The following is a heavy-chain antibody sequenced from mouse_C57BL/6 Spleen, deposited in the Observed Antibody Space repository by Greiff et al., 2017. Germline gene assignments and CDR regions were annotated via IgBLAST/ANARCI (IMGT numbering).Heavy chain of an antibody. CDR2: IYAGDGDT. D-gene: IGHD4-1*01. V-gene: IGHV1-80*01. CDR1: GYAFSSYW. CDR3: ASAGLTGTFYYAMDY. J-gene: IGHJ4*01. Sequence: LQQSGASVKISCKASGYAFSSYWKNWVKQRPGKGLERIGQIYAGDGDTNSNGKFKGKATLTADKSSSTAYMQLSSLTSEDSSVYFGASAGLTGTFYYAMDYWGQGTSVTVSS.